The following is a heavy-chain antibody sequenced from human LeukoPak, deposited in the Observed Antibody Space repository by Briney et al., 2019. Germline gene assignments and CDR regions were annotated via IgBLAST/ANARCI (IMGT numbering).Heavy chain of an antibody. D-gene: IGHD1-26*01. CDR1: GFTFSSYA. CDR2: ITWSGDST. Sequence: GGSLRLSCAASGFTFSSYAMSWVRQAPGKGLEWVSAITWSGDSTYYADFVRGRFSISRDNSENTLFLQMDSLRAEDTAEYYCAKSKMGAARTLFDYWGQGTLVTVSS. V-gene: IGHV3-23*01. CDR3: AKSKMGAARTLFDY. J-gene: IGHJ4*02.